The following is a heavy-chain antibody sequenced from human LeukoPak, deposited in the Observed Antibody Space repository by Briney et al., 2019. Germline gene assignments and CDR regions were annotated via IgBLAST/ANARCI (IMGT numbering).Heavy chain of an antibody. V-gene: IGHV4-59*01. CDR2: IYYSGST. J-gene: IGHJ4*02. CDR1: GGSISGYY. CDR3: ARLADGYNYFDS. Sequence: SETLSLTCTVSGGSISGYYWSWIGQPPGKGLEGIGDIYYSGSTIYNPSLKSRVTTSVDTSKNQFSLRLSSVTAADTAVYFCARLADGYNYFDSWGQGTLVTVSS. D-gene: IGHD5-24*01.